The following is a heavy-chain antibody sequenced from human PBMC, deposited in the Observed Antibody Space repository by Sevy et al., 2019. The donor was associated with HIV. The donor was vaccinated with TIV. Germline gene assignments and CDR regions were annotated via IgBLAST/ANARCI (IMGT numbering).Heavy chain of an antibody. CDR1: GFIFSRYS. CDR2: ISYDGSTK. V-gene: IGHV3-30-3*01. D-gene: IGHD2-21*02. CDR3: ESATVETPNCYCHYGMDV. J-gene: IGHJ6*02. Sequence: GGSLRVSCAASGFIFSRYSIHWVRQAPGKGLEWVAVISYDGSTKYYRESVKGRVTISRDNSKNTLYLQVNSLRGDDKAVYYCESATVETPNCYCHYGMDVWGQGTTVTVSS.